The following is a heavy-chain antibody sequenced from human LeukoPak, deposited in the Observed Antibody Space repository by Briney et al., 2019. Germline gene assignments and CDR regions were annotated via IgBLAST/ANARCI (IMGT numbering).Heavy chain of an antibody. J-gene: IGHJ4*02. D-gene: IGHD6-6*01. CDR3: ARGGGSYSSSSDLFDY. V-gene: IGHV3-23*01. Sequence: GESLRLSCAASGFTFNNYAMTWVRQAPGKGLEWVSVISGGGHTTYYADSVKGRFTISRDNSKNTLYLQMNSLRAEDTAVYYCARGGGSYSSSSDLFDYWGQGTPVTVSS. CDR1: GFTFNNYA. CDR2: ISGGGHTT.